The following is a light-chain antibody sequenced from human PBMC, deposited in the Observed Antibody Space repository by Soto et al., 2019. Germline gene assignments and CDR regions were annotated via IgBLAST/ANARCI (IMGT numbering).Light chain of an antibody. V-gene: IGKV3-20*01. J-gene: IGKJ3*01. CDR1: QNINSRY. CDR3: QQFGSSPGFT. Sequence: EIVLTQSPGTLSLSPGERATLSCRASQNINSRYLAWYQQKHGQAPRLLIYGASSRATGIPDRFSRSGSGTDFTLTISRLEPEDFAVYYCQQFGSSPGFTFGPGTKVDIK. CDR2: GAS.